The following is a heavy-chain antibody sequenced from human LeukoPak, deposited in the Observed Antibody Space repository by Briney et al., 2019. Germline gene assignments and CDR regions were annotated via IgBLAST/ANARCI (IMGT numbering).Heavy chain of an antibody. CDR1: GFTFDDYA. Sequence: GGSLRLSCAASGFTFDDYAMHWVRQAPGKGLEWVSGISWNSGSIGYADSVKGRFTISRDNAKNSLYLQMNSLRAEDTALYYCAKGPNYYYGMDVWGQGTTVTVSS. V-gene: IGHV3-9*01. CDR3: AKGPNYYYGMDV. J-gene: IGHJ6*02. CDR2: ISWNSGSI.